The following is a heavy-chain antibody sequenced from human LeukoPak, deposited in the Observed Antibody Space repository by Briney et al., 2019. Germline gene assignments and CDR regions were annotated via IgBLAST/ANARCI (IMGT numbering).Heavy chain of an antibody. CDR2: MNPNSGNT. J-gene: IGHJ6*03. CDR1: GYTFTSYD. CDR3: ARGRTGYYGSGSYYMDV. D-gene: IGHD3-10*01. Sequence: ASVKVSCKASGYTFTSYDINWVRQATGQGLEWMGWMNPNSGNTGYAQKFQGRVTMTRNTSISTAYMELSSLRSEDTAVYYCARGRTGYYGSGSYYMDVWGKGTSVTVSS. V-gene: IGHV1-8*01.